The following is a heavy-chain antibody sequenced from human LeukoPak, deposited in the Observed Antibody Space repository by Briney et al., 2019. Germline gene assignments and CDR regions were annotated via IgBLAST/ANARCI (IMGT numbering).Heavy chain of an antibody. CDR2: IIPIFGTA. V-gene: IGHV1-69*05. CDR1: GGTFSSYA. J-gene: IGHJ4*02. CDR3: ARDERGYSYEFDY. D-gene: IGHD5-18*01. Sequence: GASVKVSCKASGGTFSSYAISWVRQAPGQGLEWMGGIIPIFGTANYAQKFQGRVTIITDESTSTAYMELSSLRSEDTAVYYCARDERGYSYEFDYWGQGTLVTVSS.